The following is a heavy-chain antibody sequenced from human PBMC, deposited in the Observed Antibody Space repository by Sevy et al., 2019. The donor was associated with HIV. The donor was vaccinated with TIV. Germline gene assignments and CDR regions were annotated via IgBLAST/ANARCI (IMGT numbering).Heavy chain of an antibody. CDR3: AGWGGGSLARGYYYYYYMDV. CDR2: ISAYNGNT. J-gene: IGHJ6*03. Sequence: ASVKVSCKASGYTFTSYGISWVRQAPGQGLEWMGWISAYNGNTNYAQKLQGRVTMTTDTSTSTAYMELRSLRSDDTAVYYCAGWGGGSLARGYYYYYYMDVWGKGTTVTVSS. V-gene: IGHV1-18*01. D-gene: IGHD3-10*01. CDR1: GYTFTSYG.